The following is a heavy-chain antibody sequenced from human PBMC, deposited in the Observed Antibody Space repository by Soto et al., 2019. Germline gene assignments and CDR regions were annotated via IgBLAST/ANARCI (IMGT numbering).Heavy chain of an antibody. D-gene: IGHD2-2*01. CDR2: ISGSGGST. J-gene: IGHJ6*02. V-gene: IGHV3-23*01. Sequence: EVQLLESGGGLVQPGGSLRLSCAASGFTFSSYAMSWVRQAPGKGLEWVSAISGSGGSTYYADSVKGRFTISRDNSKNTLYLQMNSLRAEDTAVYYCSSDSPSPNDIVVVPAASYYYYGMDVWGQGTTVTVSS. CDR3: SSDSPSPNDIVVVPAASYYYYGMDV. CDR1: GFTFSSYA.